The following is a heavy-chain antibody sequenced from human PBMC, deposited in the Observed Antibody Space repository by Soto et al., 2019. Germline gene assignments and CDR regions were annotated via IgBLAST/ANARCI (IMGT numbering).Heavy chain of an antibody. D-gene: IGHD1-26*01. Sequence: QMQLVESGGGVVQPGRSLRLSCVASGFTFGAYSMHWVRQAPGKGLEWVAVISYDGNSDRYTDPVKGRFTASRDNSKSTLYLQMNSLSVEDTAVYYCARDGYSGRSDGFDIWGQGTMVTVSS. J-gene: IGHJ3*02. V-gene: IGHV3-30*03. CDR1: GFTFGAYS. CDR2: ISYDGNSD. CDR3: ARDGYSGRSDGFDI.